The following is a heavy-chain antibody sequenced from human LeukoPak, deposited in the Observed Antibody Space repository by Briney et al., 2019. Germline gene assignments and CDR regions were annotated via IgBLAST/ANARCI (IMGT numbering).Heavy chain of an antibody. Sequence: SETLSLTCTVSGGSISSYYWGWIRQPAGKGLEWIGRIYTSGSTNYNPSLKSRVTMSVDTSKNQFSLKLSSVTAADTAVYYCAREDIVVEPAAALAPWGQRTLVTVSS. D-gene: IGHD2-2*01. J-gene: IGHJ5*02. CDR1: GGSISSYY. V-gene: IGHV4-4*07. CDR2: IYTSGST. CDR3: AREDIVVEPAAALAP.